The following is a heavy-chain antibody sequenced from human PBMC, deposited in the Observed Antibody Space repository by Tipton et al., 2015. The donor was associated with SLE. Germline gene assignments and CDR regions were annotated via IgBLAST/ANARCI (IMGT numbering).Heavy chain of an antibody. V-gene: IGHV4-4*08. CDR3: ARGSDYDLDY. CDR1: GGSISSYY. Sequence: TLSLTCTVSGGSISSYYWSWIRQPPEGGLEWVGSFYSSGSTNYNPSLMSRVTISVDTSNYKFSLKLRSVTAADTAVYYCARGSDYDLDYWGQGTLVTVSS. D-gene: IGHD4-17*01. J-gene: IGHJ4*02. CDR2: FYSSGST.